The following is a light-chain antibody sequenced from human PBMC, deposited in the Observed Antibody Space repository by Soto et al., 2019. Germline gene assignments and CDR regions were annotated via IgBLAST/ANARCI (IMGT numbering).Light chain of an antibody. CDR2: EVS. CDR1: NDDVGGYNF. CDR3: NSYTTSSTWV. Sequence: QSALTQPASVSGSPGQSITISCTGTNDDVGGYNFVSWFQQHPGKAPKLIISEVSNRPSGVSSRFSGSKSGNTASLTISGLQAGDEADYYCNSYTTSSTWVFGGGPQLTVL. J-gene: IGLJ3*02. V-gene: IGLV2-14*01.